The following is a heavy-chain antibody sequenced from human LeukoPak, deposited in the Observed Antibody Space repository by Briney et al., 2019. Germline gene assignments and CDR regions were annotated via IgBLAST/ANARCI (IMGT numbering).Heavy chain of an antibody. D-gene: IGHD6-19*01. Sequence: SETLSLTCTVSGGSITTFFWSWIRQPAGQGLEWIGRIYTSGTTNYNPSLKSRVTMSVDTSKNQFSLKLSSVTAADTAVYYCAREYSSENWFDPWGQGTLVTVSS. CDR2: IYTSGTT. V-gene: IGHV4-4*07. J-gene: IGHJ5*02. CDR3: AREYSSENWFDP. CDR1: GGSITTFF.